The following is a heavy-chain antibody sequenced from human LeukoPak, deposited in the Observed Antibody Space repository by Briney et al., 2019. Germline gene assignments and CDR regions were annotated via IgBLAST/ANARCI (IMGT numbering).Heavy chain of an antibody. CDR1: GGSISSSSYY. CDR3: ARGHYEILTGYWFDP. Sequence: SETLSLTCTVSGGSISSSSYYWGWIRQPPGKGLEWIGSIYYSGSTYYNPSLKSRVTISVDTSKNQFSLKLSSVTAADTAVYYCARGHYEILTGYWFDPWGQGTLVTVSS. V-gene: IGHV4-39*07. D-gene: IGHD3-9*01. CDR2: IYYSGST. J-gene: IGHJ5*02.